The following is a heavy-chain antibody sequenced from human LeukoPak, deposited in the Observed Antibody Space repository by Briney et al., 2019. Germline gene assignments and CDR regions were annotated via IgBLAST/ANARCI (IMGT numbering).Heavy chain of an antibody. CDR2: IYHSGST. CDR3: ARGLYYYDSSGYGEATDY. Sequence: SGTLSLTCTVSGYSISSGYYWGWIRQPPGKGLEWIGSIYHSGSTYYNPSLKSRVTISVDTSKNQSSLKLSSVTAADTAVYYCARGLYYYDSSGYGEATDYWGQGTLVTVSS. D-gene: IGHD3-22*01. CDR1: GYSISSGYY. J-gene: IGHJ4*02. V-gene: IGHV4-38-2*02.